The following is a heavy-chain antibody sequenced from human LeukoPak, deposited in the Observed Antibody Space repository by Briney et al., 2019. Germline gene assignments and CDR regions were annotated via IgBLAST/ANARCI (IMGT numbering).Heavy chain of an antibody. Sequence: TSETLSLTCTVSVGSISSYYWNWIRQPAGKGLEWIGRIYSSESINYNPSLKSRVTMSVDTSKNQFSLRLSSVTAAGTAVYYCARHFRGIAVAGDYWGQGTLVTVSS. V-gene: IGHV4-4*07. D-gene: IGHD6-19*01. CDR1: VGSISSYY. CDR2: IYSSESI. J-gene: IGHJ4*02. CDR3: ARHFRGIAVAGDY.